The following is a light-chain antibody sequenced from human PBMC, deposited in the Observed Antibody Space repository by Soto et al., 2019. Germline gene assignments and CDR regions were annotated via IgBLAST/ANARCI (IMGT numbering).Light chain of an antibody. CDR2: DVS. CDR1: SSDVGGYNY. CDR3: SSYTGSSTLGV. V-gene: IGLV2-14*01. J-gene: IGLJ1*01. Sequence: QSVLTQPASVSGSPGQSITISCTGTSSDVGGYNYVSWYQQHPGEAPKLMIYDVSNRPSGVSNRFSGSKSGNTASLTISGLQAEDEADYYCSSYTGSSTLGVFGTGTKLTVL.